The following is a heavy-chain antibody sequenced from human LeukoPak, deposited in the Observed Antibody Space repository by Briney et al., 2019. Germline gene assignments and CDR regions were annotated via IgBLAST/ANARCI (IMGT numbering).Heavy chain of an antibody. J-gene: IGHJ6*03. V-gene: IGHV3-7*01. CDR1: GFTFTKFW. CDR3: ARDRYYYDSSGYTDYYYYMDV. Sequence: GGSLRLSCEASGFTFTKFWMSWVRQAPGKGLEWVANIQEDGKKENYVDSVRGRFTISRDNAKNSIYLQMNSLRVEDTAVYYCARDRYYYDSSGYTDYYYYMDVWGKGTTVTVSS. CDR2: IQEDGKKE. D-gene: IGHD3-22*01.